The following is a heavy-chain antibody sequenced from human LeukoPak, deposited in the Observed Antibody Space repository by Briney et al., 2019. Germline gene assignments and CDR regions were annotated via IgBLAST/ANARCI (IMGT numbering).Heavy chain of an antibody. CDR2: ISSSSSYI. J-gene: IGHJ4*02. D-gene: IGHD6-13*01. CDR1: GFTFSSYS. Sequence: GGSLRLSCAASGFTFSSYSMNWVRQAPGKGLEWVSSISSSSSYIYYADSVKGRFTISRDNAKNSLYLQMNSLRAEDTAVYYCARDLRPWYSSSCRYFDYWGQGTLVTVSS. CDR3: ARDLRPWYSSSCRYFDY. V-gene: IGHV3-21*01.